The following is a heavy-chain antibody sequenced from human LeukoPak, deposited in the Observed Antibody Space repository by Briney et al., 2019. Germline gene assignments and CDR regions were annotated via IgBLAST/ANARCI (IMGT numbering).Heavy chain of an antibody. CDR2: ISSSSSYI. CDR1: GLPFSNYN. J-gene: IGHJ4*02. V-gene: IGHV3-21*01. Sequence: GGSLRLSCAASGLPFSNYNMNWVRQAPGKGLEWVSSISSSSSYIYYADSVKGRFTISRDNARNSLYLQMNSLRAEDTAIYYCARAEALKFRDFDYWGQGTLVTVSS. CDR3: ARAEALKFRDFDY.